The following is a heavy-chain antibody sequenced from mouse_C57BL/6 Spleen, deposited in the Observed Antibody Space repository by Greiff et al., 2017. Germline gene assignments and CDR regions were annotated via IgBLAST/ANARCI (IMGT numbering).Heavy chain of an antibody. Sequence: QVQLQQPGAELVRPGSSVKLSCKASGYTFTSYWMHWVKQRPIQGLEWIGNIDPSDSETHYNQKFKDKATLTVDKSSSTAYMQLSSLPSEDSAVYYCARPYGNFWYFDVWGTGTTVTVSS. CDR1: GYTFTSYW. CDR3: ARPYGNFWYFDV. V-gene: IGHV1-52*01. D-gene: IGHD2-10*02. J-gene: IGHJ1*03. CDR2: IDPSDSET.